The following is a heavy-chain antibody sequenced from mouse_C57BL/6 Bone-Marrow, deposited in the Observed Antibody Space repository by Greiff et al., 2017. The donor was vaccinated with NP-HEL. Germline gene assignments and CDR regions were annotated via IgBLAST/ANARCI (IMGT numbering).Heavy chain of an antibody. CDR1: GYTFTDYE. Sequence: VQGVESGAELVRPGASVTLSCKASGYTFTDYEMHWVKQTPVHGLEWIGAIDPETGGTAYNQKFKGKAILTADKSSSTAYMELRSLTSEDSAVYYCTRYYYGSSYNYWYFDVWGTGTTVTVSS. D-gene: IGHD1-1*01. J-gene: IGHJ1*03. CDR2: IDPETGGT. CDR3: TRYYYGSSYNYWYFDV. V-gene: IGHV1-15*01.